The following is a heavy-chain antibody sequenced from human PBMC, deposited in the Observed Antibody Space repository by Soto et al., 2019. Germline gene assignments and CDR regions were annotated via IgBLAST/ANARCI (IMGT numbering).Heavy chain of an antibody. D-gene: IGHD3-10*01. Sequence: ASVKVSCKASGYTFTSYAMHWVRQAPGQRLEWMGWINAGNGNTKYSQKFQGRVTITRDTSASTAYMELSSLRSEDTAGYYCARCEVICLPQVPYYYYGMDVWGQGTTVTVSS. CDR1: GYTFTSYA. CDR3: ARCEVICLPQVPYYYYGMDV. V-gene: IGHV1-3*01. J-gene: IGHJ6*02. CDR2: INAGNGNT.